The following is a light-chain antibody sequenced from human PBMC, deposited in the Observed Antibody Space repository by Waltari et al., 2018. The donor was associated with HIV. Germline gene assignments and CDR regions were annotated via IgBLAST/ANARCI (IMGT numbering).Light chain of an antibody. V-gene: IGLV2-14*01. CDR2: EVS. Sequence: QSALTQPASVSGSPGQSITISCTGTSSDVGGYNYVSWYQQPPGKAPKLMSYEVSNRPSGVSNRFSGSRSGNTASLTIAGLQAEDEADYYCSSYTSSSTLDVFGTGTKVTVL. CDR3: SSYTSSSTLDV. J-gene: IGLJ1*01. CDR1: SSDVGGYNY.